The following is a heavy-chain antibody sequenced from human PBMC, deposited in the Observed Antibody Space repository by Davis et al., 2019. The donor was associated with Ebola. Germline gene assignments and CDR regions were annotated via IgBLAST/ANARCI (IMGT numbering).Heavy chain of an antibody. D-gene: IGHD2-15*01. V-gene: IGHV4-30-4*01. J-gene: IGHJ4*02. CDR3: ARDSSLGYCSGGSCYRGGFDY. Sequence: MPSETLSLTCTVSGGSISSADYYWSWIRQPPGKGLEWIGYIYYSGSTNYNPSLKSRVTISVDTSKNQFSLKLSSVTAADTAVYYCARDSSLGYCSGGSCYRGGFDYWGQGTLVTVSS. CDR2: IYYSGST. CDR1: GGSISSADYY.